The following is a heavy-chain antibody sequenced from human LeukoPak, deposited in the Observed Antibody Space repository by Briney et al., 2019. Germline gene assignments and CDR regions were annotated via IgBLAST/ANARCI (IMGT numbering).Heavy chain of an antibody. CDR1: GFTLRDYW. CDR3: TRAKPPYCRGGSCRTPGAFDI. J-gene: IGHJ3*02. D-gene: IGHD2-15*01. Sequence: GGSLRLSCAVSGFTLRDYWMSWVRQAPGKGLEWVANIKLDGSEKHYVDSVRGRFTISRDNAKNSLYLHMNSLRAEDTAVYYCTRAKPPYCRGGSCRTPGAFDIWGQGTVVTVSS. V-gene: IGHV3-7*02. CDR2: IKLDGSEK.